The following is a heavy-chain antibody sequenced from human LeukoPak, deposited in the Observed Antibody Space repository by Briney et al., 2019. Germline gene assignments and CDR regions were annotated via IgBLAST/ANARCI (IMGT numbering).Heavy chain of an antibody. D-gene: IGHD2-8*02. V-gene: IGHV1-46*01. J-gene: IGHJ4*02. Sequence: ASVKVSCKASGYTFTSYYIHWVRQAPGQGLEWMGLINPSGTNTNYARKFRGRVTMTRDTSTSTVYMDLSSLRSEDTAIYFCAREESGGYFDFWGQGTLVTVSS. CDR1: GYTFTSYY. CDR3: AREESGGYFDF. CDR2: INPSGTNT.